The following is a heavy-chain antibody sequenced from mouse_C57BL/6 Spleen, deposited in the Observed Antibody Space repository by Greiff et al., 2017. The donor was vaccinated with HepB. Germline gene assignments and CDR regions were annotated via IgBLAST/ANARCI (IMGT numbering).Heavy chain of an antibody. D-gene: IGHD2-13*01. J-gene: IGHJ1*01. CDR2: IDPANGNT. CDR1: GYNINNTY. CDR3: ASPYGDYEGWYFGG. V-gene: IGHV14-3*01. Sequence: DVQLQQSVAELVRPGASVKLSCTAPGYNINNTYMHWVKQRPEQGLEWIGRIDPANGNTKYAPKFQGKATITAETSSYTAYLQLSRLTSEDTAIYYGASPYGDYEGWYFGGWGEGTTVTVSS.